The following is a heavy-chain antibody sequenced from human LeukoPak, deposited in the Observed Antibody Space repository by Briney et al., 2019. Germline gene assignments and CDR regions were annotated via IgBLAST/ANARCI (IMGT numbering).Heavy chain of an antibody. J-gene: IGHJ5*02. CDR3: ARDRDYYPAGPFWFDP. CDR2: IYYSGST. V-gene: IGHV4-59*01. D-gene: IGHD3-10*01. CDR1: GGSISSYY. Sequence: SETLSLTCTVSGGSISSYYWSWIRQPPGKGLEWIGYIYYSGSTNYNPSLKSRVTISVDTSKNQFSLKLSSVTAADTAVYYCARDRDYYPAGPFWFDPWGQGTLVTVSS.